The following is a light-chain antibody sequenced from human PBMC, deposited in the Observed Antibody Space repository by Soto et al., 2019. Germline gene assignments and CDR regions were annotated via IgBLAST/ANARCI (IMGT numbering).Light chain of an antibody. J-gene: IGLJ2*01. Sequence: QSALTQPRSVSGSPGQSVTISCTGTSSDVGTYNYVSWYQQHPGKAPKLMISDVSQRPSGVPDRFSGSKSGNTASLTISGLQAEDESDYYCCSYVGSYTSVFGGGTKLTVL. CDR1: SSDVGTYNY. CDR3: CSYVGSYTSV. CDR2: DVS. V-gene: IGLV2-11*01.